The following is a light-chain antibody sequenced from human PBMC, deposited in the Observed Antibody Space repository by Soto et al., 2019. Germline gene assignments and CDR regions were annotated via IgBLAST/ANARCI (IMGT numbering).Light chain of an antibody. CDR3: QQYQRYWT. CDR1: QGITGW. CDR2: DAS. V-gene: IGKV1-5*01. Sequence: DIQLTQSPSTLSASVGDRVTITCRASQGITGWLAWYQQKPGKAPKLLILDASTLESGVPPRFTGSGSGTEFTLSISNLQPDDFATYYCQQYQRYWTFGHGTKVEVK. J-gene: IGKJ1*01.